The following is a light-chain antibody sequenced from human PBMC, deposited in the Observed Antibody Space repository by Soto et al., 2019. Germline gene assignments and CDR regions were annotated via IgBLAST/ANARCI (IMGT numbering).Light chain of an antibody. V-gene: IGKV3-20*01. Sequence: IVLTQSPGPLSLSPGDRATLSCRASQSVGTLYLAWFQQKPGQAPRLRISGTSTRATGITDRFSGSASGTDFTLTISRLEPEDFAVYYCQQYGTSPRTFGQGTRV. CDR1: QSVGTLY. J-gene: IGKJ1*01. CDR2: GTS. CDR3: QQYGTSPRT.